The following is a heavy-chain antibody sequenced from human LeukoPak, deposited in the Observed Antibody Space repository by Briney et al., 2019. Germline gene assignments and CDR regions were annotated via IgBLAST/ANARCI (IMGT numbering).Heavy chain of an antibody. J-gene: IGHJ6*03. D-gene: IGHD5-18*01. Sequence: SVKVSCKASGATFSSYAISWVRHAPGQGLELMGGIIPIFGTANYAQKFQGRVTITADESTSTAYMELSSLRSEDTAVYYCAGNSYGYKFSMDVWGKGTSVTVSS. CDR1: GATFSSYA. CDR2: IIPIFGTA. CDR3: AGNSYGYKFSMDV. V-gene: IGHV1-69*13.